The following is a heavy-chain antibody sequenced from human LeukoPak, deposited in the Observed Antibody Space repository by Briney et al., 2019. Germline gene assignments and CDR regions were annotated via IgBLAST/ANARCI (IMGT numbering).Heavy chain of an antibody. J-gene: IGHJ4*02. CDR3: ARDRGSNDPIDY. CDR1: GFTFSSYS. CDR2: IWHDGKNK. Sequence: GGSLRLSCAASGFTFSSYSMNWVRQAPGKGLEWVAVIWHDGKNKYFADSVKGRFTVSRDNSKNTLYLQMDSLRVEDTAVYYCARDRGSNDPIDYWGQGTLVTVSS. D-gene: IGHD4-23*01. V-gene: IGHV3-33*08.